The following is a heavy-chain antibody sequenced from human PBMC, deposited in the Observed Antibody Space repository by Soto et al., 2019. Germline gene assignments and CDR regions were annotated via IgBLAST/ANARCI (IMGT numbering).Heavy chain of an antibody. V-gene: IGHV3-7*04. D-gene: IGHD6-6*01. J-gene: IGHJ4*02. CDR2: MKEDGSEI. Sequence: PGGSLRLSCAASGFTFSSHWMTWVRQAPGKGLEWVAYMKEDGSEIYYVDSVKGRFTISRDNAKNSLYLQMNSLRVEDTAMYYCARGVYSFDYWGQGTLVTVSS. CDR3: ARGVYSFDY. CDR1: GFTFSSHW.